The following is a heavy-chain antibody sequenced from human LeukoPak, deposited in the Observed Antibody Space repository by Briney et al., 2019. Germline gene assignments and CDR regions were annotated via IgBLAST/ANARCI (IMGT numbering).Heavy chain of an antibody. CDR2: ISSSSSTI. J-gene: IGHJ6*02. CDR1: GFTFSSYS. D-gene: IGHD6-13*01. V-gene: IGHV3-48*04. Sequence: GGSLRLSCAASGFTFSSYSMNWVRQAPGKGLEWVSYISSSSSTIYYADSVKGRFTISRDNAKNSLYLQMNSLRAEDTAVYYCARDRIAAAGIPKYYYYYGMDVWGQGTTVTVS. CDR3: ARDRIAAAGIPKYYYYYGMDV.